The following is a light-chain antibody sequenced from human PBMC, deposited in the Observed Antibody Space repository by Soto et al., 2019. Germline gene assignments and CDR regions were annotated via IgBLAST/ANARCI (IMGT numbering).Light chain of an antibody. Sequence: EIVMTQSPATLSVSPGEGATLSCRASQSVGSTLAWYQQKPGQPPRLLIYGSSTRAAGIPARFSGSGSGTEFTLTITSLQSEDFAVYYCQQYGSWPPKTFGQGTKLEIK. J-gene: IGKJ2*01. V-gene: IGKV3-15*01. CDR2: GSS. CDR1: QSVGST. CDR3: QQYGSWPPKT.